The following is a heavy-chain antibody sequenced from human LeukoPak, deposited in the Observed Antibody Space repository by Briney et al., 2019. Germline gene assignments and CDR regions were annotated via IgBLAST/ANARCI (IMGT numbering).Heavy chain of an antibody. CDR1: GFTFRSYW. J-gene: IGHJ6*03. Sequence: GGSLRLSCVASGFTFRSYWMTWVRQAPGKGLEWVANIKQEGIERSYVDSVKGRFTISRDDAKNSLYLQMNSLRAEDTAVYYCARDGPQYSSSWYRGYMDVWGKGTTVTVSS. V-gene: IGHV3-7*01. D-gene: IGHD6-13*01. CDR2: IKQEGIER. CDR3: ARDGPQYSSSWYRGYMDV.